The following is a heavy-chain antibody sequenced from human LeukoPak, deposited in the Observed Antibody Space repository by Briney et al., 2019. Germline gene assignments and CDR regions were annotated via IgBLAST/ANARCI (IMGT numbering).Heavy chain of an antibody. CDR1: GGSISSGSYY. J-gene: IGHJ4*02. CDR3: AREVYGSGSYYK. CDR2: IYTSGST. Sequence: SETLSLTCTVSGGSISSGSYYWSWIRQPAGKGLEWIGRIYTSGSTNYNPSLKSRVTISVDTSKNQFSLKLSSVTAADTAVYYCAREVYGSGSYYKWGQGTLVTVSS. D-gene: IGHD3-10*01. V-gene: IGHV4-61*02.